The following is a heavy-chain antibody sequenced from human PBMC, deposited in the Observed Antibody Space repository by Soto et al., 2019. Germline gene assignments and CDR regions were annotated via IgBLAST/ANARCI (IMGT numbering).Heavy chain of an antibody. CDR2: INAGNGNT. Sequence: ASVKVSCKASGYTFTSYAMHWVRQAPGQRLEWMGWINAGNGNTKYSQKFQGRVTITRDTSASTAYMELSSLRSEDTAVYYCARATDTAMAPGYWGQGTLVTVSS. CDR1: GYTFTSYA. V-gene: IGHV1-3*01. CDR3: ARATDTAMAPGY. J-gene: IGHJ4*02. D-gene: IGHD5-18*01.